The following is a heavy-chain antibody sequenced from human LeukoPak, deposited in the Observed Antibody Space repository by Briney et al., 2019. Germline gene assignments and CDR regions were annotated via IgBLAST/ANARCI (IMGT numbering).Heavy chain of an antibody. CDR1: GFTFGDHT. CDR2: ISSSSSYI. Sequence: GRSLRLSCTASGFTFGDHTMTWVRQAPGKGLEWVSSISSSSSYIYYADSVKGRFTISRDNAKNSLYLQMNSLRAEDTAVYYCARDQPIFGVVDYYYYYMDVWGKGTTVTVSS. D-gene: IGHD3-3*01. CDR3: ARDQPIFGVVDYYYYYMDV. V-gene: IGHV3-21*01. J-gene: IGHJ6*03.